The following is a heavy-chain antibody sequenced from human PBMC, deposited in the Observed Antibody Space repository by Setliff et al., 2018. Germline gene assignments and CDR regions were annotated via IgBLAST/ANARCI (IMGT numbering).Heavy chain of an antibody. Sequence: PSETLSLTCAVSGGSIRSGSYYWSWIRHPAGKGLEWIGRVYTNGGSDYNPFLKSRVSISLDTSKNQFTLKLISVTAADTAVYYCARANKKLDYYYYYYYMDVWGKGPTVTVSS. CDR1: GGSIRSGSYY. D-gene: IGHD1-1*01. CDR2: VYTNGGS. CDR3: ARANKKLDYYYYYYYMDV. J-gene: IGHJ6*03. V-gene: IGHV4-61*02.